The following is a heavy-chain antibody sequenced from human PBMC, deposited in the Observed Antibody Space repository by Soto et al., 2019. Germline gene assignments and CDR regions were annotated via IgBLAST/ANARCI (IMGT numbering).Heavy chain of an antibody. D-gene: IGHD3-3*01. Sequence: ASVKVSCKASGYTFTGYYMHWVRQAPGQGLEWMGWINPNSGGTNYAQKFQGWVTMTRDTSISTAYMELSRLRSDDTAVYYCARAGVFGVVTPYNWFDPWGQGTLVTVSS. CDR1: GYTFTGYY. CDR2: INPNSGGT. J-gene: IGHJ5*02. CDR3: ARAGVFGVVTPYNWFDP. V-gene: IGHV1-2*04.